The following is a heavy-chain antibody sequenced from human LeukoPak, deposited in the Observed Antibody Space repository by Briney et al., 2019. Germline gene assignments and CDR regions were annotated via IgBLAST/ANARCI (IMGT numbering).Heavy chain of an antibody. Sequence: GGSLRLSCAASGFTFSSYGMHWVRQAPGKGLEWVAFIRYDGSNKYYADSVKGRFTISRDNSKNTLYLQMNSLRAEDTAVYYCAKYHYCSSTSCHRPYYYYYYYMDVWGKGTTVTISS. CDR1: GFTFSSYG. J-gene: IGHJ6*03. CDR2: IRYDGSNK. V-gene: IGHV3-30*02. CDR3: AKYHYCSSTSCHRPYYYYYYYMDV. D-gene: IGHD2-2*01.